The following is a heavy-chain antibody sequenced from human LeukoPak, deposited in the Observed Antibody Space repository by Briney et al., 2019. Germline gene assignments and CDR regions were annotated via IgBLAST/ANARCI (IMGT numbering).Heavy chain of an antibody. V-gene: IGHV6-1*01. CDR3: AREYYYDSSGYYYYFDY. CDR1: GDSVSSNIAA. J-gene: IGHJ4*02. Sequence: SQTLSLTCAISGDSVSSNIAAWNWIRQSPSRGLEWLGRTYYRSKWYNDYAVSVKSRITINPDTSKNQFSLQLNSVTPEDTAVYYCAREYYYDSSGYYYYFDYWGQGTLVTVSS. CDR2: TYYRSKWYN. D-gene: IGHD3-22*01.